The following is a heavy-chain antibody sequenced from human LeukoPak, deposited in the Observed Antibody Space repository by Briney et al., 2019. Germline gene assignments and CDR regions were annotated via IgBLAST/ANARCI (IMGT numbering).Heavy chain of an antibody. V-gene: IGHV3-30*04. CDR3: ARHDPFDY. J-gene: IGHJ4*02. CDR2: ISYDGSNK. CDR1: GFTFSSYA. D-gene: IGHD1-1*01. Sequence: GSLRLSCAASGFTFSSYAMHWVRQAPGKGLEWVAVISYDGSNKYYADSVKGRFTISRDNSKNTLYLQMNSLRAEDTAVYYCARHDPFDYWGQGTLVTVSS.